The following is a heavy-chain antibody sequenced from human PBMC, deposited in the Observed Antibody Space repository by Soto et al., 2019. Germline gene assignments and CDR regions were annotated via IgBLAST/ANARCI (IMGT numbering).Heavy chain of an antibody. D-gene: IGHD3-10*01. CDR2: IYYTGST. J-gene: IGHJ4*02. CDR3: ARGPGASDYYFDY. CDR1: GGSVSSYW. Sequence: SETLSLTCSVSGGSVSSYWWSWIRQPPGKGLEWIGYIYYTGSTNYSPSLKGRVTISLDASKSQFSLKLTSVTAADTAVYYCARGPGASDYYFDYWGPGTLVTVS. V-gene: IGHV4-59*02.